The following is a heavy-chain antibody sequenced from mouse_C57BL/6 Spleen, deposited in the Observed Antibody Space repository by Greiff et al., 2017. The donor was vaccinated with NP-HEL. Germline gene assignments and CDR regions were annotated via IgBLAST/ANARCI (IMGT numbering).Heavy chain of an antibody. V-gene: IGHV1-59*01. D-gene: IGHD2-4*01. CDR3: ARGNYDYDERRYYAMDY. J-gene: IGHJ4*01. CDR1: GYTFTSYW. Sequence: VQLQQPGAELVRPGTSVKLSCKASGYTFTSYWMHWVKQRPGQGLEWIGVIDPSDSYTNYNQKFKGKATLTVDTSSSTAYMQLSSLTSEDSAVYYCARGNYDYDERRYYAMDYWGQGTSVTVSS. CDR2: IDPSDSYT.